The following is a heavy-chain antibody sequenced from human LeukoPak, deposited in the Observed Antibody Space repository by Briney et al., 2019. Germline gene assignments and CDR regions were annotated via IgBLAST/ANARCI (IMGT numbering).Heavy chain of an antibody. V-gene: IGHV3-30*03. CDR3: ARDSLYQIVVVHSYGMDV. J-gene: IGHJ6*02. CDR1: GFTFSSYG. D-gene: IGHD3-22*01. CDR2: ISYDGSNK. Sequence: PGGSLRLSCAASGFTFSSYGMHWVRQAPGKGLEWVAVISYDGSNKYYADSVKGRFTISRDNSKNTLYLQMNSLRAEDTAVYYCARDSLYQIVVVHSYGMDVWGQGTTVTVSS.